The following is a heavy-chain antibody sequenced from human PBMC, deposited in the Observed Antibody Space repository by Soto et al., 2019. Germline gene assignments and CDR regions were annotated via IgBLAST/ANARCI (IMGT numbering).Heavy chain of an antibody. CDR2: IIPIFGTA. CDR3: ARGEFVRGYSLGDDYYGMDV. CDR1: GGTFSSYA. V-gene: IGHV1-69*13. J-gene: IGHJ6*02. Sequence: AVKVSCKASGGTFSSYAISWVRQAPGQGLEWMGGIIPIFGTANYAQKFQGRVTITADESTSTAYMELSSLRSEDTAVSYCARGEFVRGYSLGDDYYGMDVCGQGTTVTVSS. D-gene: IGHD5-18*01.